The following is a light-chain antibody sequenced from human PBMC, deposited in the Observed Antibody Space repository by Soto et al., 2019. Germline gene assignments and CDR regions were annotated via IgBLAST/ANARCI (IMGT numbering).Light chain of an antibody. CDR2: EGN. CDR3: SSYASVSTSVV. Sequence: QSALTQPASVSGSPGQSITISCTGTSSDVGGYNLVSWYQQHPGKAPKLMIYEGNKRPSGVSNRFSGFKSGNTASLTISGLQTEDEADYYCSSYASVSTSVVFGGRTKLTVL. J-gene: IGLJ2*01. V-gene: IGLV2-23*01. CDR1: SSDVGGYNL.